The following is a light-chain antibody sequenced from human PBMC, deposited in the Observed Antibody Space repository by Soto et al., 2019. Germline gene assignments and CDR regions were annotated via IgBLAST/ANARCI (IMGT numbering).Light chain of an antibody. V-gene: IGKV3-15*01. J-gene: IGKJ1*01. CDR1: QSISLS. CDR3: KQYNNWPWT. CDR2: SAS. Sequence: EIVLTQSPATLSLSPGERATLSCRASQSISLSLAWYQHKPGQAPRLLIYSASRRATGFPARFSGSGSGTDFTLTISSLQSEDFAVYYCKQYNNWPWTFGQGTKVDIK.